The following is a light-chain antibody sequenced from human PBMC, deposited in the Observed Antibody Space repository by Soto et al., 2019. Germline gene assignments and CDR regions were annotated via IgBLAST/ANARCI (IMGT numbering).Light chain of an antibody. CDR1: QSLLHSNGYNY. Sequence: DIVMPQSPLSLPVTPGEPASISCRSSQSLLHSNGYNYFDWYLQKPGQSPQLLIYLGSNRASGVPDRFSGSGSGTDFTLKISRVEAEDVGVYYCMQGLQTRTFGQGTKLEIK. CDR3: MQGLQTRT. CDR2: LGS. V-gene: IGKV2-28*01. J-gene: IGKJ2*02.